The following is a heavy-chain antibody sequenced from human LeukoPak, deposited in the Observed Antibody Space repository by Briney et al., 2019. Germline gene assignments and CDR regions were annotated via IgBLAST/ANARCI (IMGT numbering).Heavy chain of an antibody. Sequence: GGSLRLSCAASGFTFSSYAMSWVRQAPGKGLEWVSAISGSGGSTYYADSVKGRFTISRDNSKNTLYLQMNSLRAEDTAVYYCAKDPEYYDFWSGYPSGAFDIWGQGTMVTVSS. V-gene: IGHV3-23*01. CDR1: GFTFSSYA. D-gene: IGHD3-3*01. CDR2: ISGSGGST. J-gene: IGHJ3*02. CDR3: AKDPEYYDFWSGYPSGAFDI.